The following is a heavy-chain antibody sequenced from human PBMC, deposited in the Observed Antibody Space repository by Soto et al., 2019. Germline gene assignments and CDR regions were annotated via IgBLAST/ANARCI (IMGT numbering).Heavy chain of an antibody. V-gene: IGHV3-33*01. Sequence: QVQLVQSGGGVVQPGTSLRLSCAASGFTLSTYGMHWVRQAPGKGLEWVAVLWSDGSTQYYADSVEGRFTISRDIAKNTLSLLMTSLRDDDTAIYYCAREVAVGGVPTGGAFQVWGQGTMVTVSS. J-gene: IGHJ3*01. CDR1: GFTLSTYG. CDR3: AREVAVGGVPTGGAFQV. D-gene: IGHD6-19*01. CDR2: LWSDGSTQ.